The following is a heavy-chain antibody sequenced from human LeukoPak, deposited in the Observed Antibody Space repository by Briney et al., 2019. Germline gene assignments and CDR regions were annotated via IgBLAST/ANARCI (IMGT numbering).Heavy chain of an antibody. V-gene: IGHV3-23*01. Sequence: PGGSLRLSCAASGFTFSSYAMSWVRQAPGKGLEWVSAISGSGGSTYYADSVKGRFTISRDNSKNTLYLQMNSLRAEDTAVYYCAKDRNGGSYCVRYFDYWGQGTLVTVSS. CDR3: AKDRNGGSYCVRYFDY. J-gene: IGHJ4*02. D-gene: IGHD1-26*01. CDR2: ISGSGGST. CDR1: GFTFSSYA.